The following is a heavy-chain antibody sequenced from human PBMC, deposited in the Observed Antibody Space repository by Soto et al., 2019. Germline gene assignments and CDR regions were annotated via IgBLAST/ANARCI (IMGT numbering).Heavy chain of an antibody. V-gene: IGHV1-18*01. CDR2: INPSTNET. D-gene: IGHD3-10*01. CDR1: GYSFSSYG. Sequence: QVHLVQSGPEVKKPGASMKVSCKASGYSFSSYGITWVRQAPGQGLEWMGWINPSTNETNYEQRFQGRVTVTTDTSTTTAYIELRNLKYDDTAVYYCARDWFPRFDPWGPGTLVTVSS. J-gene: IGHJ5*02. CDR3: ARDWFPRFDP.